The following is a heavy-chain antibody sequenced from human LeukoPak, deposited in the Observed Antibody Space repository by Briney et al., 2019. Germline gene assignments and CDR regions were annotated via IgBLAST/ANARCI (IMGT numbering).Heavy chain of an antibody. V-gene: IGHV3-21*01. CDR1: GFTFSHYS. CDR2: ISSSSSYI. Sequence: PGGSLRLSCAASGFTFSHYSMNWVRQAPGKGLEWVSFISSSSSYIYYADSVKGRFTISRDNSKNTLYLQMNSLRAEDTAVYYCARGPTNGQAFDYWGQGTLVSVSS. J-gene: IGHJ4*02. CDR3: ARGPTNGQAFDY. D-gene: IGHD2-8*01.